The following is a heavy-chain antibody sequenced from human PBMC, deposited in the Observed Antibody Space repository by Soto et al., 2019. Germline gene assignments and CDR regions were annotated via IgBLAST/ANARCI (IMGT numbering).Heavy chain of an antibody. CDR1: GFTFSDYA. CDR3: AKGGRQWLVTSDFNY. V-gene: IGHV3-30*18. D-gene: IGHD6-19*01. Sequence: VQLVESGGGVVQPGRSLRLSCAASGFTFSDYAMHWVRQAPGKGLEWVAVVSHDGRNNHYADSVKGRFTIYRDSSKNTVSLEMTSLRAEDTAVSYCAKGGRQWLVTSDFNYWGQGALVTVSS. CDR2: VSHDGRNN. J-gene: IGHJ4*02.